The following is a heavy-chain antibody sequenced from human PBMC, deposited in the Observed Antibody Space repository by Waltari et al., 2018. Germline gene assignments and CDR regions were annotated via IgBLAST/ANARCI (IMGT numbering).Heavy chain of an antibody. Sequence: QVQLQESGPGLVKPSETLSLTCTVSGGSISSYYWSWIRQPAGKGLEWIGRIYTSGSTNYTPSLKSRVTMSVDTSKNQFSLKLSSVTAADTAVYYCARDKNGWEIPYYYYMDVWGKGTTVTVSS. V-gene: IGHV4-4*07. D-gene: IGHD1-26*01. CDR2: IYTSGST. J-gene: IGHJ6*03. CDR3: ARDKNGWEIPYYYYMDV. CDR1: GGSISSYY.